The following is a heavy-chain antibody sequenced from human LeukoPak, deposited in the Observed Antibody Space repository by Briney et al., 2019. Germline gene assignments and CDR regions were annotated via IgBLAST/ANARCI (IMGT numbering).Heavy chain of an antibody. Sequence: GGSLRLSCAASGFTFSSYSMNWVRQAPGKGLEWVSSISSSSSYVYYADSVKGRFTISRDNAKNSLYLQMNSLRAEDTAVYYCARDLIAARGMDVWGQGTTATVSS. CDR2: ISSSSSYV. CDR1: GFTFSSYS. V-gene: IGHV3-21*01. D-gene: IGHD6-6*01. J-gene: IGHJ6*02. CDR3: ARDLIAARGMDV.